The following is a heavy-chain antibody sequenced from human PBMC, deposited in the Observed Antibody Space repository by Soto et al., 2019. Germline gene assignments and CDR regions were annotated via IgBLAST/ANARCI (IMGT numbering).Heavy chain of an antibody. V-gene: IGHV3-23*01. Sequence: EVQLFESGGDLVQPGGSLGLSCAASGFTFSSYAMSWVRQAPGKGLEWVSAITGPGGNTYYADSLKGRFTISRDNSKNTLSLQMNTLRDEDTAVYYCANGRSGSGSYSAHHESWGQGTLVTVSS. D-gene: IGHD3-10*01. CDR3: ANGRSGSGSYSAHHES. CDR1: GFTFSSYA. CDR2: ITGPGGNT. J-gene: IGHJ5*02.